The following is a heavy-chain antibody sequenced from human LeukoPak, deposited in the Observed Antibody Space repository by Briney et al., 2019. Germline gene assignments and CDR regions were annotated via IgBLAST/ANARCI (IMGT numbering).Heavy chain of an antibody. CDR3: AKGILHDTAMVNYFDY. D-gene: IGHD5-18*01. Sequence: GRSLRLSCAASGFTFDDYAMHWVRQAPGKGLEWVSGISWNSGSIGYADSVKGRFTISRDNAKNSLYLQMNSLRAEDTALYYCAKGILHDTAMVNYFDYWGQGTLATVSS. CDR1: GFTFDDYA. CDR2: ISWNSGSI. J-gene: IGHJ4*02. V-gene: IGHV3-9*01.